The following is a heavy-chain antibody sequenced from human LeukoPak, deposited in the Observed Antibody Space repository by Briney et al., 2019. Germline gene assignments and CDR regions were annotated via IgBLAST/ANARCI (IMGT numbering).Heavy chain of an antibody. Sequence: SETLSLNCTVSGYSISTGYYWGWIRQSPGKGLEWIGSIYYSGSTYYNPSLKSRVTISVDTSKNQFSLKLSSVTAADTAVYYCARDSTVTLGGFFDYWGQGTLVTVSS. CDR2: IYYSGST. D-gene: IGHD4-17*01. CDR3: ARDSTVTLGGFFDY. V-gene: IGHV4-38-2*02. J-gene: IGHJ4*02. CDR1: GYSISTGYY.